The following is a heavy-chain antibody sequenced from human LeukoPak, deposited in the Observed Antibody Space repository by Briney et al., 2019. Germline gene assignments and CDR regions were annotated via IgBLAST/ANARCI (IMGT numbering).Heavy chain of an antibody. J-gene: IGHJ6*02. CDR2: ISGSGGST. D-gene: IGHD3-3*01. CDR1: GFTFSSYA. V-gene: IGHV3-23*01. Sequence: PGGSLRLSCAASGFTFSSYAMSWVRQAPGKGLEWVSAISGSGGSTYYADSVKGRFTISRDNSKNTLYLQMNSLRAEDTAVYYCAKDEVTIFGVVHYYGMDVWGQGTTVTVSS. CDR3: AKDEVTIFGVVHYYGMDV.